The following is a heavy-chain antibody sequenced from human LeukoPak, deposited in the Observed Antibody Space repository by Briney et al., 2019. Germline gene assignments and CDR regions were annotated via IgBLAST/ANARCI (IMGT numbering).Heavy chain of an antibody. CDR2: ISSSSSYI. CDR3: ARDKGIAAAGLRGAYYYYGMDV. V-gene: IGHV3-21*01. Sequence: GGSLRLSCAASGFTFSSYSMNWDRQAPGKGLEWVSSISSSSSYIYYADSVKGRFTISRDNAKNSLYLQMNNLRAEDTAVYYCARDKGIAAAGLRGAYYYYGMDVWGQGTTVTVSS. J-gene: IGHJ6*02. D-gene: IGHD6-13*01. CDR1: GFTFSSYS.